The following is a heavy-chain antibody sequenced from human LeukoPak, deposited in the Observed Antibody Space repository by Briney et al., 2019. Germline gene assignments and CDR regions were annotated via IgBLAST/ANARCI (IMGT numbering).Heavy chain of an antibody. J-gene: IGHJ5*02. V-gene: IGHV3-33*06. CDR1: GFTFSSYG. Sequence: GGSLRLSCAASGFTFSSYGMHWVRQAPGKGLEWVAVIWYDGSNKYYADSVKGRFTISRDNSKNTLYLRMNGLRAEDTAVYYCAKGGYSSSWYQSLSDWFDPWGQGALVTVSS. D-gene: IGHD6-13*01. CDR2: IWYDGSNK. CDR3: AKGGYSSSWYQSLSDWFDP.